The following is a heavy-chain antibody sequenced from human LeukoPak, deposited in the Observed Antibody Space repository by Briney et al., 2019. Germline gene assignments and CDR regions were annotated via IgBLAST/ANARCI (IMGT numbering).Heavy chain of an antibody. V-gene: IGHV4-31*03. Sequence: PSETLSLTCTVSGGSISTGGYYWSWIRQHPGKGLEWIAYIYYSGSTYYNPSRKSRVTISVDTSKNQFSLKLRSVTAADTAVYYCARFHTSGYYRHFDFWGQGTLVTVSS. CDR1: GGSISTGGYY. CDR2: IYYSGST. D-gene: IGHD3-22*01. J-gene: IGHJ4*02. CDR3: ARFHTSGYYRHFDF.